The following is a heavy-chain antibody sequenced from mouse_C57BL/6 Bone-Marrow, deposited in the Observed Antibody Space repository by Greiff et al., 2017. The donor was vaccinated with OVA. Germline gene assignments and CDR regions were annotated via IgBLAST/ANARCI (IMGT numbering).Heavy chain of an antibody. CDR1: GYAFSSSW. CDR3: TNYYD. Sequence: VQLQQSGPELVKPGASVKISCKASGYAFSSSWMNWVKQRPGKGLEWIGRIYPGDGDTNYNGKFKGKAKLTAVTSASTAYMELSSLTNEDSAVYYCTNYYDWGQGTLVTVSA. D-gene: IGHD1-1*01. J-gene: IGHJ3*01. V-gene: IGHV1-82*01. CDR2: IYPGDGDT.